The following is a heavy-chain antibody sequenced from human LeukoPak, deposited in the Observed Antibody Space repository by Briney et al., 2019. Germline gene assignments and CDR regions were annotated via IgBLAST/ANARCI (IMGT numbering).Heavy chain of an antibody. V-gene: IGHV3-23*01. CDR1: GFTFSSYA. D-gene: IGHD6-19*01. CDR3: AKGYSNGYGA. CDR2: ISDIGGST. J-gene: IGHJ5*02. Sequence: GGSLRLSCAASGFTFSSYAMSWVRQAPGKGLEWVSTISDIGGSTSYADSVKGRFTISRDNSKNTLYLQMSSLRAEDTAVYYCAKGYSNGYGAWGQGTLVTVSS.